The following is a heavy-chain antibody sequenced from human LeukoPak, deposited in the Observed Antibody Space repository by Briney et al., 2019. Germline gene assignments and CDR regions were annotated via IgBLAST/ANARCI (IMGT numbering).Heavy chain of an antibody. D-gene: IGHD3-9*01. CDR1: GFTFSSYE. CDR2: ISSSGSTI. V-gene: IGHV3-48*03. Sequence: GSLRLSCAASGFTFSSYEMNWVRQAPGKGLEWVSYISSSGSTIYYADSVKGRFTISRDNAKNSLYLQMNSLRAEDTAVYYCAREFGLRYFDRLLWGASDIWGQGTMVTVSS. J-gene: IGHJ3*02. CDR3: AREFGLRYFDRLLWGASDI.